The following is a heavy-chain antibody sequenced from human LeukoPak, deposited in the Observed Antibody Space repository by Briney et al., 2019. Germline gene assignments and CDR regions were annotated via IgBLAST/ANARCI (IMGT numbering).Heavy chain of an antibody. CDR2: INIGNGNT. CDR1: GYTFINHA. V-gene: IGHV1-3*04. D-gene: IGHD2-21*01. CDR3: ARRLGRSFDY. Sequence: RASVKVSFKASGYTFINHAIHWVRPAPGQRLEWMGWINIGNGNTKYSQNFQGRITITRDTSATTAYMDLSSLRSEDTAMYYCARRLGRSFDYWGQGTLVTVSS. J-gene: IGHJ4*02.